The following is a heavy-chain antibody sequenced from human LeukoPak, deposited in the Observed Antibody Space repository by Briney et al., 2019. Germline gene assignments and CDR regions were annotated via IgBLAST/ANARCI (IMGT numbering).Heavy chain of an antibody. D-gene: IGHD2-15*01. Sequence: PSETLSLTCTVSGGSISSYYWSWIRQPPGKGLEWIGYIYYSGSTNYNPSLKCRVTISVDTSKNQFSLKLSSVTAADTAVYYCARESGCSGGSCYGLIDYWGQGTLVTVSS. J-gene: IGHJ4*02. CDR1: GGSISSYY. V-gene: IGHV4-59*01. CDR3: ARESGCSGGSCYGLIDY. CDR2: IYYSGST.